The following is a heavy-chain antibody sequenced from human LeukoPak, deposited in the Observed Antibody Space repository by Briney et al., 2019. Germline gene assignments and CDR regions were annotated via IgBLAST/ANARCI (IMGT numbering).Heavy chain of an antibody. V-gene: IGHV3-53*01. CDR2: IYSGGTT. D-gene: IGHD2-15*01. J-gene: IGHJ6*03. CDR3: ARGYCSGGSCYSKDYYYMDV. CDR1: GFTVSGNY. Sequence: PGGSLRLSCAASGFTVSGNYMSWVRQAPGKRLEWVSIIYSGGTTYYTDSVKGRFTISRDNSNNMLYLQMNSLRAEDTAVYYCARGYCSGGSCYSKDYYYMDVWGKGTTVTVSS.